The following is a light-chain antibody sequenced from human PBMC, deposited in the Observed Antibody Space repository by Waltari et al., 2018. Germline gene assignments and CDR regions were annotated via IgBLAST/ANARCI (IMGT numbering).Light chain of an antibody. J-gene: IGLJ3*02. V-gene: IGLV2-14*01. Sequence: QSALTQPASVSGSPGQSITIPRTGTSSDVGAYDYVSWYQQHPGKAPKLMIYDVSNRPSGISNRFSGSKSGNTASLTISGLQAEDEADYYCSSYTTTITWVFGGGTKLTVL. CDR3: SSYTTTITWV. CDR2: DVS. CDR1: SSDVGAYDY.